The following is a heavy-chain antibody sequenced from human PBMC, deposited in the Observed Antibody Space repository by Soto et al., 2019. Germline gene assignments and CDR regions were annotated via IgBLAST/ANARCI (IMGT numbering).Heavy chain of an antibody. CDR1: GYTXNDSY. D-gene: IGHD3-16*01. CDR3: AKVGRAKWNFDY. Sequence: SXKVSFKASGYTXNDSYIHLVRQAPGQGLEWIGWINTNSGDTVYAQRFRGRVTMTRDTSITTAYMDISRLRSDDTAVYYCAKVGRAKWNFDYWGQGTPGTVSS. CDR2: INTNSGDT. J-gene: IGHJ4*02. V-gene: IGHV1-2*02.